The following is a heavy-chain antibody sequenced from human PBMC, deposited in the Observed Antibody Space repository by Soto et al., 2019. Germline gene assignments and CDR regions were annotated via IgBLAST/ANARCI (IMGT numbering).Heavy chain of an antibody. J-gene: IGHJ4*02. V-gene: IGHV3-23*01. CDR1: GFTFSSHA. D-gene: IGHD3-16*01. CDR3: AKSTGDYYFDY. Sequence: GGSLRLPCAASGFTFSSHAMSWVRQAPGKGLEWVSAISGSGGSTYYADSVKGRFTISRDNSKNTLYLQMNSLRAEDTAVYYCAKSTGDYYFDYWGQGTLVTVSP. CDR2: ISGSGGST.